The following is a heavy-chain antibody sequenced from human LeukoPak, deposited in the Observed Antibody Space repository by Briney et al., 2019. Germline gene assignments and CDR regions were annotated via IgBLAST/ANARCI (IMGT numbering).Heavy chain of an antibody. Sequence: GRSLRLSCAASGFTFSSYNMNWVRQAPGKGLEWVSSISSSSSYIYYADSVKGRFTISRDNAKNSLYLQMISLRAEDTAVYYCARDLSVGAKPDLGFDYWGQGTLVTVSS. D-gene: IGHD1-26*01. CDR3: ARDLSVGAKPDLGFDY. V-gene: IGHV3-21*01. CDR2: ISSSSSYI. CDR1: GFTFSSYN. J-gene: IGHJ4*02.